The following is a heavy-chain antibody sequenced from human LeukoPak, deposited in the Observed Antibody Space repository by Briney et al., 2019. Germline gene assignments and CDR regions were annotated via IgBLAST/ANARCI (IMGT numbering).Heavy chain of an antibody. CDR3: AKPLAEYQLLPRAFDI. CDR1: GFTFSSYA. Sequence: GASLRLSCAASGFTFSSYAMSWVRQAQGKGLEWVSAISGSGGSTYYADSVKGRFTISRDNSKNTLYLQMNSLRAEDTAVYYCAKPLAEYQLLPRAFDIWGQGTMVTVSS. J-gene: IGHJ3*02. CDR2: ISGSGGST. V-gene: IGHV3-23*01. D-gene: IGHD2-2*01.